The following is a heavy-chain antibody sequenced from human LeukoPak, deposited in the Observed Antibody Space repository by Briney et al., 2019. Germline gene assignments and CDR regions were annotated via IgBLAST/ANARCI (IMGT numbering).Heavy chain of an antibody. CDR2: IRCSGGST. Sequence: GRSLRLSCAASGLTFSIYAMSWVRHAPGKGLEWVSAIRCSGGSTYYADSGKERFTISRDNSKNTLYLQMNSLRAEDTAVYYCAKDGRGSTMFYFGMDVWGQGTTVTVSS. D-gene: IGHD3-10*02. V-gene: IGHV3-23*01. J-gene: IGHJ6*02. CDR3: AKDGRGSTMFYFGMDV. CDR1: GLTFSIYA.